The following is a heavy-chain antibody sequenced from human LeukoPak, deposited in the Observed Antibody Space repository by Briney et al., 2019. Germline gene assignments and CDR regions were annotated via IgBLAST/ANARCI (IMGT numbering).Heavy chain of an antibody. Sequence: PGGSLRLSCAASGFIFSSCAMTWVRQAPGKGLGWVSVISGNGGRTHYADSVKGRFTISRDNSKNTLYLQMNSLRAEDTAVYYCAKKVAVDYGDLYWGRGTLVTVSS. CDR3: AKKVAVDYGDLY. CDR2: ISGNGGRT. V-gene: IGHV3-23*01. D-gene: IGHD4-17*01. CDR1: GFIFSSCA. J-gene: IGHJ4*02.